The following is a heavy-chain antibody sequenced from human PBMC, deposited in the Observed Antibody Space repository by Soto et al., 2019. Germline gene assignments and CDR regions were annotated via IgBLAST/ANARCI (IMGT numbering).Heavy chain of an antibody. V-gene: IGHV4-39*01. CDR3: ARCSVIGGFWSGLRSSFDP. D-gene: IGHD3-3*01. CDR1: GGSISSSSYY. Sequence: QLQLQESGPGLVKPSETLSLTCTVSGGSISSSSYYWGWIRQPPGKGLEWIGSIYYSGSTYYNPSLKSRATIPADTSKNQFTLKLSSVTAADTAVYYCARCSVIGGFWSGLRSSFDPWGQGTLVTVSS. J-gene: IGHJ5*02. CDR2: IYYSGST.